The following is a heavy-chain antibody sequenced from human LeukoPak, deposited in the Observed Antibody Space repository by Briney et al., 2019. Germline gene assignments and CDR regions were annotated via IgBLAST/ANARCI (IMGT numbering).Heavy chain of an antibody. Sequence: GGSLRLSCAASGFTFSSYWMSWVRQAPGKGLEWVANIKQGGSEKYYVDSVKGRFTISRDNAKNSLYLQMDSLRAEDTAVYYCAREGPLLLWFGEPGDAFDIWGQGTMVTVSS. V-gene: IGHV3-7*03. CDR3: AREGPLLLWFGEPGDAFDI. D-gene: IGHD3-10*01. J-gene: IGHJ3*02. CDR1: GFTFSSYW. CDR2: IKQGGSEK.